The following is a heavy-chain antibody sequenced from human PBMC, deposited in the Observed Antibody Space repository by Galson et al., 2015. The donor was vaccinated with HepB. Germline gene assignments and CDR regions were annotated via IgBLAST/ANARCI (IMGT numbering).Heavy chain of an antibody. CDR3: VREGDVVPATVPFDY. J-gene: IGHJ4*02. CDR2: INANSGAT. CDR1: GYTFHAFY. Sequence: CKASGYTFHAFYMHWIRQAPGQGLEWLGWINANSGATEYAQKFQGRVTLTRDTSITTAYMELTGLTSDDTAVYFCVREGDVVPATVPFDYWGQGTLLAVSS. D-gene: IGHD2-2*01. V-gene: IGHV1-2*02.